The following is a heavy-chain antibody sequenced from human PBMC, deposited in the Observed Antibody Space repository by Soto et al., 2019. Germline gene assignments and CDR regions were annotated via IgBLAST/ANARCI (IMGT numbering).Heavy chain of an antibody. J-gene: IGHJ4*02. CDR1: GYTFTSYY. CDR3: SRGGGIVVVNASYDH. Sequence: ASVKVSCKASGYTFTSYYMNWVRQAPGQGLEWLGIINPSGGYTTYAQRFLGRVTMTSDTSTSTVHMELGSLTSEDTAVYYCSRGGGIVVVNASYDHWGQGTLVTVSS. V-gene: IGHV1-46*03. CDR2: INPSGGYT. D-gene: IGHD2-21*01.